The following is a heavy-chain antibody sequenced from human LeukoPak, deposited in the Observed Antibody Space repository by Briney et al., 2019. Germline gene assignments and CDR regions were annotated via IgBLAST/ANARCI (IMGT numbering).Heavy chain of an antibody. CDR3: ARKGRFLGMDV. Sequence: GGSLRLSCAASGFSFSYSWMTWVRQAPGKGLEWVANIKQDGSEKYYVDSVKGRFTISRDNAKNSLYLQMNSLRAEDTAVYYCARKGRFLGMDVWGQGTTVTVSS. J-gene: IGHJ6*02. CDR1: GFSFSYSW. D-gene: IGHD3-3*01. V-gene: IGHV3-7*01. CDR2: IKQDGSEK.